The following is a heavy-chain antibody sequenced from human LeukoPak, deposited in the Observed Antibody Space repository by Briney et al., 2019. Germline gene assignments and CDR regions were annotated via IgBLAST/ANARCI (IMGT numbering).Heavy chain of an antibody. CDR2: IYYSGGT. CDR1: GGSISSYY. V-gene: IGHV4-59*01. J-gene: IGHJ5*02. CDR3: ARGPSGSYFNWFDP. Sequence: PSETLSLTCTVSGGSISSYYWSWIRQPPGKGLEWIGYIYYSGGTNYNPSLKSRVTISVDTSKNQFSLKLSSVTAADTAVYYCARGPSGSYFNWFDPWGQGTLVTVSS. D-gene: IGHD1-26*01.